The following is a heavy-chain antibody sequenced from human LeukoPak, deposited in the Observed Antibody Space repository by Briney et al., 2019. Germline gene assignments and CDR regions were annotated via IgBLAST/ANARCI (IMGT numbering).Heavy chain of an antibody. CDR1: GLTFSIYA. J-gene: IGHJ4*02. D-gene: IGHD2-2*01. CDR2: ISSSGDSY. CDR3: AKSPLDCSSTTCPDY. Sequence: QPGGSLRLSCAASGLTFSIYAMSWVRQAPGKGLEWVSAISSSGDSYYYADSVKGRFTISRDNFKSTLYLQMNSLRAEDTALYYCAKSPLDCSSTTCPDYWGQGTLVTVSS. V-gene: IGHV3-23*01.